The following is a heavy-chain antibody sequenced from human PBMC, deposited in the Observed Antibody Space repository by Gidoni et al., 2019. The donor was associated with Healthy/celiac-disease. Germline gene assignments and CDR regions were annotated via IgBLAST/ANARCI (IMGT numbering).Heavy chain of an antibody. Sequence: QVQLQQWGAGLLKPSETLSLTGAVYGGSFIGYYWSWTRQPPGKGLEWIGEISPSGSTNYNPSLKSRVTISVDTSKNQFSLKLSSVTAADTAVYYCARGKLQWLAPHCLFDIWGQGTMVTVSS. CDR3: ARGKLQWLAPHCLFDI. J-gene: IGHJ3*02. V-gene: IGHV4-34*01. CDR1: GGSFIGYY. D-gene: IGHD6-19*01. CDR2: ISPSGST.